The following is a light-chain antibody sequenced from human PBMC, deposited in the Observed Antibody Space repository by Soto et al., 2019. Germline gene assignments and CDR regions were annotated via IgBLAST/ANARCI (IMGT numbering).Light chain of an antibody. J-gene: IGKJ1*01. CDR1: QSVSSN. CDR2: YAS. Sequence: EIVMTQSPATLSVSPGERATLSCRASQSVSSNLAWYQHKPGQAPRLLIYYASTRAPGIPASFSGSGSGTEFTLTISSLQSEHFAVYYCQQYNNWPGTFGQGTKVEIK. V-gene: IGKV3-15*01. CDR3: QQYNNWPGT.